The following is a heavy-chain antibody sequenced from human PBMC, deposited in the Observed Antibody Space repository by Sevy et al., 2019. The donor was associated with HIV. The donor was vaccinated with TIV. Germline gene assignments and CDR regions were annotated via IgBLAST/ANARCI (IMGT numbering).Heavy chain of an antibody. CDR2: ISHSDGST. CDR1: GFTFNSYD. J-gene: IGHJ6*03. Sequence: GGSLRLSCAASGFTFNSYDMIWVRQAPGKGLEWVSTISHSDGSTYYADSVKGRFTISRDNSKNTLYLQMNSLRDEDTAVYYCAKEGYFYYVDVWGKGTTVTVSS. V-gene: IGHV3-23*01. CDR3: AKEGYFYYVDV.